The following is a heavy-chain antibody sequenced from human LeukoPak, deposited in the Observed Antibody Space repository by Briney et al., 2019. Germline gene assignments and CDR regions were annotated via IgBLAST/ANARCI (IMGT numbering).Heavy chain of an antibody. D-gene: IGHD3-16*01. CDR2: ISSSGSTI. V-gene: IGHV3-48*03. J-gene: IGHJ4*02. CDR3: ARASGGAIHFDY. CDR1: GFTLSSYA. Sequence: GGSLRLSCAASGFTLSSYAMSWVRQAPGKGLEWVSYISSSGSTIYYADSVKGRFTISRDNAKNSLYLQMNSLRAEDTAVYYCARASGGAIHFDYWGQGTLVTVSS.